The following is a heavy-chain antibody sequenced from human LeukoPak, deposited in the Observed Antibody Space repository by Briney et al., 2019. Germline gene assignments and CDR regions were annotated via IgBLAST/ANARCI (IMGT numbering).Heavy chain of an antibody. CDR1: GFAFRTYA. D-gene: IGHD3-10*01. CDR3: AKDLNYGFDS. CDR2: ISGSGDKT. J-gene: IGHJ4*02. V-gene: IGHV3-23*01. Sequence: GGSLRLSCAASGFAFRTYAMSWVRQAPGKGLEGVSAISGSGDKTFYAESVRGRLTISRDNSRNTLYLQMSSLRAEDTAVYYCAKDLNYGFDSWGQGTLVTV.